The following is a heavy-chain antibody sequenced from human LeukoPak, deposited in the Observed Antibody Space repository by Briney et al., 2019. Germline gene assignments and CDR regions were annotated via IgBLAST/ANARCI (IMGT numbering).Heavy chain of an antibody. Sequence: GGSLRLSCAASGFTFSSYAMSWVRRAPGKGLEWVSAISGSGGSTYYADSVKGRFTISRDNSKNTLYLQMNSLRAEDTAVYYCAKYSSSWYGFDYWGQGTLVTVSS. CDR1: GFTFSSYA. V-gene: IGHV3-23*01. D-gene: IGHD6-13*01. CDR2: ISGSGGST. CDR3: AKYSSSWYGFDY. J-gene: IGHJ4*02.